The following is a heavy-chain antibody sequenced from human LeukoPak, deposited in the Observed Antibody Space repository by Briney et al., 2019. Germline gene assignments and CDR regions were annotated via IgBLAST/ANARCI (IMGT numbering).Heavy chain of an antibody. J-gene: IGHJ4*02. CDR1: GGSISSYY. V-gene: IGHV4-59*08. Sequence: SETLSLTCTVSGGSISSYYWSWIRQPPGKGLEWIGYIYYSGSTNYNSSLKSRVTISVDTSKNQFSLKLSSVTAADTAVYYCARRGSGSSGWVDYWGQGTLVTVSS. CDR3: ARRGSGSSGWVDY. D-gene: IGHD6-19*01. CDR2: IYYSGST.